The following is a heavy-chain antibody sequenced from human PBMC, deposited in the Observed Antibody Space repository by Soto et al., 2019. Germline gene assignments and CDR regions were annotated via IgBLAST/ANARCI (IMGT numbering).Heavy chain of an antibody. J-gene: IGHJ4*02. Sequence: QVQLVQSGAEVKKPGSSVKVSCKASGGTFSSYAISWVRQAPGQGLEWMGGIIPIFGTANYAQKFQGRVTITADESTSTAYMELSSLRSEDTAVYYCARDRKYSKYCGGDCGHYFDYWGQGTLVTVSS. CDR3: ARDRKYSKYCGGDCGHYFDY. V-gene: IGHV1-69*01. D-gene: IGHD2-21*02. CDR1: GGTFSSYA. CDR2: IIPIFGTA.